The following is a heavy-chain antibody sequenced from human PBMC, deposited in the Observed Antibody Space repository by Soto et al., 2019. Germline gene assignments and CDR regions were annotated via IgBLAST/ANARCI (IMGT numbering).Heavy chain of an antibody. D-gene: IGHD3-22*01. CDR2: IYYSANT. J-gene: IGHJ4*02. Sequence: PSETLSLTCSVSGGSINSGGYYWSWIRQHPGKGLEWIGYIYYSANTYYNPSLKSRVTISVDTSKNQFSLKLSSVTAADTAMYFCARADTTGYYLYFDSWGQGNLVTVSS. CDR1: GGSINSGGYY. CDR3: ARADTTGYYLYFDS. V-gene: IGHV4-31*03.